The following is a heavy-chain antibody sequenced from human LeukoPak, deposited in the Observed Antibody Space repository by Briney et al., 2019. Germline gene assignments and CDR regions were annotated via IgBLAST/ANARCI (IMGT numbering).Heavy chain of an antibody. V-gene: IGHV4-4*07. J-gene: IGHJ4*02. D-gene: IGHD6-19*01. CDR3: ARVRGSGRPFYFDS. Sequence: SETLSLTCTVSLGSISSDYWSWIRQPAGKGLEWIGRIYTSGSTNYNPSHKSRVTMSTDTSKNQFSLQLSSVTAADTAVYYCARVRGSGRPFYFDSWGQGTLVTVSS. CDR1: LGSISSDY. CDR2: IYTSGST.